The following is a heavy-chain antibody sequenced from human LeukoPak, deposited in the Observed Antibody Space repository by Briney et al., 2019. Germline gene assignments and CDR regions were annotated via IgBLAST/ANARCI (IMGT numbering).Heavy chain of an antibody. J-gene: IGHJ6*03. D-gene: IGHD5-18*01. CDR1: GYTFTSYD. V-gene: IGHV1-8*01. CDR2: MNPNSGNT. CDR3: ARGQRDSYATDDQYYYYYYYMDV. Sequence: ASVKVSCKASGYTFTSYDINWVRQATGQGLEWMGWMNPNSGNTGYAQKFQGRVTMTRNTSISTAYMELGSLRSEDTAVYYCARGQRDSYATDDQYYYYYYYMDVWGKGTTVTVSS.